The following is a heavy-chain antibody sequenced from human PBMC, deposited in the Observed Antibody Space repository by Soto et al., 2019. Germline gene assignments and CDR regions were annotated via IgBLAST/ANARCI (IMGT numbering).Heavy chain of an antibody. CDR1: GFTFSSYA. Sequence: EVQLLESGGGLVQPGGYLRLSCAASGFTFSSYAMSWVRQAPGKGLEWVSAIGGSGGSTYYADSVKGRFTISRDNSKNTLYLQMNSLRAEDTAVYYCAKAIQQLVFRGCPDYWGQGTLVTVSS. CDR3: AKAIQQLVFRGCPDY. CDR2: IGGSGGST. V-gene: IGHV3-23*01. J-gene: IGHJ4*02. D-gene: IGHD6-13*01.